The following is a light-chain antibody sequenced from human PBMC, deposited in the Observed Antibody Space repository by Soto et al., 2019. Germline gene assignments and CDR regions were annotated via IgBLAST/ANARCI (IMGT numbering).Light chain of an antibody. CDR1: QSISSW. CDR2: KAS. Sequence: DIQMTQCPSTLSASVGDRVTITCRASQSISSWLAWYQQKPGKAPKLLIYKASSLESGVPSRFSGSGSGTDFTLTISSLQPEDFATYYCQQSYSTPTFGHGTRLEI. CDR3: QQSYSTPT. V-gene: IGKV1-5*03. J-gene: IGKJ5*01.